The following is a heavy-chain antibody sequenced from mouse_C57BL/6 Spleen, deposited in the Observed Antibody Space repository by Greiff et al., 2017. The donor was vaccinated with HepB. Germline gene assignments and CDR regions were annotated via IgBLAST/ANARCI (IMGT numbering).Heavy chain of an antibody. J-gene: IGHJ3*01. D-gene: IGHD1-1*01. CDR2: IDPSDSYT. Sequence: QVQLQQPGAEVVMPGASVKLSCKASGYTFTSYWMHWVKQRPGQGLEWIGEIDPSDSYTNYNQKFKGKSTLTVDKSSSTAYMQLSSLTSEDSAVYYCATTVVARGFAYWGQGTLVTVSA. CDR3: ATTVVARGFAY. CDR1: GYTFTSYW. V-gene: IGHV1-69*01.